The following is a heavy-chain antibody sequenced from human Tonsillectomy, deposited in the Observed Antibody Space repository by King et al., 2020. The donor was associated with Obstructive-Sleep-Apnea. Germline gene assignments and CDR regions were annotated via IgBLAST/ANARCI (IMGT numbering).Heavy chain of an antibody. CDR1: GYSFTSYW. Sequence: QLVQSGAEVKKPGESLKISCKGSGYSFTSYWIGWVRQMPGKGLEWMGIIFPGDSDTRYRPSFQGQVTISADKSISTAYLQWSSLKASDTAMYYCASPLVAAPDYYGMDVWGQGTTVTVSS. D-gene: IGHD2-15*01. CDR2: IFPGDSDT. V-gene: IGHV5-51*01. CDR3: ASPLVAAPDYYGMDV. J-gene: IGHJ6*02.